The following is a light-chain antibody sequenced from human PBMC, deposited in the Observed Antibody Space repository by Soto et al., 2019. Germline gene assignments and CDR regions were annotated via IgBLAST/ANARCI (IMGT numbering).Light chain of an antibody. CDR1: QDISNY. CDR3: QQYDNLPIT. J-gene: IGKJ5*01. V-gene: IGKV1-33*01. CDR2: DAS. Sequence: DLQMTQSPSSLSASVGDRVTITCQASQDISNYLNWYQQKPGKAPKLLIYDASNLETGVPSRFSGSGSGTDFTVTISILQPEDIATYYCQQYDNLPITFGQGTRLEIK.